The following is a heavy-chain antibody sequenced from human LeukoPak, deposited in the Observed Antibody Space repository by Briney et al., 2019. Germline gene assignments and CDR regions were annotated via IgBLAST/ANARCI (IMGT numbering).Heavy chain of an antibody. CDR2: INSDGSST. CDR3: ARGYCSSTSCYWFDY. V-gene: IGHV3-74*01. CDR1: GFTFSSYW. D-gene: IGHD2-2*01. Sequence: GGSLRLSCAASGFTFSSYWMHWVRQAPGKGLVWVSRINSDGSSTSCADSVKGRFTISRDNAKNTLYLQMNSLRAEDTAVYYCARGYCSSTSCYWFDYWGQGTLVTVSS. J-gene: IGHJ4*02.